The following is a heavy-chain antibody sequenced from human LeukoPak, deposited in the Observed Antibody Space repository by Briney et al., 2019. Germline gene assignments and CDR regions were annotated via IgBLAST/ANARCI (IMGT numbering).Heavy chain of an antibody. D-gene: IGHD2-8*01. Sequence: SETLSLTCSVSGDSISSFYWNWIRQSPGKGLEWIGNIHYSGDSNYNPSLKSRVTISIDTSRKQFFLKLSSVTAADTAVYYCVLAPNSNWFDFWGQGTQVTVSS. V-gene: IGHV4-59*08. J-gene: IGHJ5*01. CDR2: IHYSGDS. CDR3: VLAPNSNWFDF. CDR1: GDSISSFY.